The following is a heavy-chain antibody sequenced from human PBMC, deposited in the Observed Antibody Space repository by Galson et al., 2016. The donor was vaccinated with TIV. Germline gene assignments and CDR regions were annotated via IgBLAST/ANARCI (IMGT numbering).Heavy chain of an antibody. CDR3: VRRKAMVRWGFDY. V-gene: IGHV4-39*01. J-gene: IGHJ4*01. CDR2: IFYTGST. D-gene: IGHD3-10*01. Sequence: LSLTCSVSGGSINSGRYYWGWIRQPPGKRLEWLGSIFYTGSTHGNPSLESRLTISVDTFKSQFSLKLRSVSAADTAVYYCVRRKAMVRWGFDYWGHGILVTVSS. CDR1: GGSINSGRYY.